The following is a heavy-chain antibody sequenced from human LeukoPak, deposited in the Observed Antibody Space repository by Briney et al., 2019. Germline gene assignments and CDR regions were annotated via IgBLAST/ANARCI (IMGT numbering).Heavy chain of an antibody. Sequence: PGGSLRLSCAASGFTFSSYAMSWVRQAPGKGLEWVSAISGSGGSTYYADSVKGRFIISRDNSKNTLYLQMNSLRAEDTAVYYCAKEQLLLWFGGPLFDYWGQGTLVTVSS. CDR2: ISGSGGST. V-gene: IGHV3-23*01. CDR3: AKEQLLLWFGGPLFDY. D-gene: IGHD3-10*01. CDR1: GFTFSSYA. J-gene: IGHJ4*02.